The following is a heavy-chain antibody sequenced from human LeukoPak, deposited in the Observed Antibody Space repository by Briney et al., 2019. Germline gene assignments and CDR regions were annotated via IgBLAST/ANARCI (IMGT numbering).Heavy chain of an antibody. CDR2: IYYSGST. J-gene: IGHJ4*02. Sequence: PSETLSLTCTVSGGSISSYYWSWIRQPPGKGLEWIGYIYYSGSTNYNPSLKSRVPISVDTSKYQFCLKLRSVTAADTAVYYCASPRLLMVRGVGGWGQGTLVTVSS. V-gene: IGHV4-59*12. CDR3: ASPRLLMVRGVGG. D-gene: IGHD3-10*01. CDR1: GGSISSYY.